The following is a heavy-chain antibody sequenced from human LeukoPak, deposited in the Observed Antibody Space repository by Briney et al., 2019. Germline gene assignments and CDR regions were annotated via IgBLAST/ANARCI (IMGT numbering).Heavy chain of an antibody. CDR2: ISAYNGNT. CDR1: GYTFTSYG. D-gene: IGHD2-2*01. V-gene: IGHV1-18*01. Sequence: ASVKVSCKASGYTFTSYGISWVRQAPGQGLDWMGWISAYNGNTNYAQKLQGRVTMTTDTSTSTAYMELRSLRSDDTAVYYCARDPSSTSSRDYWGQGTLVTVSS. J-gene: IGHJ4*02. CDR3: ARDPSSTSSRDY.